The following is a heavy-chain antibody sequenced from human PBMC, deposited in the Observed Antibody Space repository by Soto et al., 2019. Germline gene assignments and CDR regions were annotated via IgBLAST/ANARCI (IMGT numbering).Heavy chain of an antibody. J-gene: IGHJ3*01. CDR2: IYNGST. D-gene: IGHD2-15*01. V-gene: IGHV4-38-2*02. CDR1: SYSINNDYF. Sequence: SETLSLTCTVSSYSINNDYFWAWIRQPPGKGLEWIETIYNGSTYYNPSLKSRVTISVDTSKNQFSLRLNSVTAADTAVYYCARRYCSGGNCYDAFDVWGQGTMVTVSS. CDR3: ARRYCSGGNCYDAFDV.